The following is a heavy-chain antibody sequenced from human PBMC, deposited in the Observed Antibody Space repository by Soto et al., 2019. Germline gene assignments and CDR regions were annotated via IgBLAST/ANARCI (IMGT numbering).Heavy chain of an antibody. V-gene: IGHV1-2*02. CDR1: GYTFTGYY. CDR2: INPNSVGA. D-gene: IGHD6-25*01. J-gene: IGHJ4*02. CDR3: ARDLSEREGGYFDY. Sequence: ASVKVSCKASGYTFTGYYMHWVRQAPGQGLEWMGWINPNSVGANYAQKFQGRDTMTRDTSISTPYMELSRLRSDDTAVYYCARDLSEREGGYFDYWGQGTLVTVSS.